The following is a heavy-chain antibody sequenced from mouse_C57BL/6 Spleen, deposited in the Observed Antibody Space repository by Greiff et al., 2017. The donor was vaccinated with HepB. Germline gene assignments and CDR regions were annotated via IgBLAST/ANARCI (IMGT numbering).Heavy chain of an antibody. Sequence: EVQGVESGGGLVKPGGSLKLSCAASGFTFSDYGMHWVRQAPEKGLEWVAYISSGSSTIYYADTVKGRFTISRDNAKKTLFLQMTSLRSEDTAMYYCARTTVVAPYAMDYWGQGTSVTVSS. V-gene: IGHV5-17*01. CDR3: ARTTVVAPYAMDY. CDR2: ISSGSSTI. CDR1: GFTFSDYG. J-gene: IGHJ4*01. D-gene: IGHD1-1*01.